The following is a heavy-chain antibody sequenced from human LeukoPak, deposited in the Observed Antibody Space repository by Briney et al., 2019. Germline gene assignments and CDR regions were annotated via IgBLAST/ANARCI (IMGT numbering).Heavy chain of an antibody. CDR1: GFTFSTYW. CDR2: IRSDGNIT. V-gene: IGHV3-74*01. D-gene: IGHD4-11*01. J-gene: IGHJ4*02. CDR3: ARDDYTRY. Sequence: GGSLRLSCAASGFTFSTYWMHWVRQAPGRGLVWVSRIRSDGNITIYADSVKGRFTISRDNAKNTLYLQMNSLRAEDTAVYYCARDDYTRYWGQGTLVTVSS.